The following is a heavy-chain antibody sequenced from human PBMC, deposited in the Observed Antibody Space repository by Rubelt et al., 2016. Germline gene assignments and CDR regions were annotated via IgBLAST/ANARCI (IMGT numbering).Heavy chain of an antibody. Sequence: EVQLLESGGGLVQPGGSLRPSCAASGFTFSSYAMSWVRQAPGKGLEWVANITYDGSEKYFVDSVKGRFTISRDNAKNSLYVQMNNLRVEDTAVYYCARVDEWFFDYWGQGTLVTVSS. J-gene: IGHJ4*02. V-gene: IGHV3-7*05. CDR3: ARVDEWFFDY. CDR2: ITYDGSEK. D-gene: IGHD3-3*01. CDR1: GFTFSSYA.